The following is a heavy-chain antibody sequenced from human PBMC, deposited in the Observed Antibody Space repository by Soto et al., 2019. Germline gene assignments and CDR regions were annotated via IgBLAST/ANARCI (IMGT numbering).Heavy chain of an antibody. CDR3: ARDVQYYDSSCYYYFDY. D-gene: IGHD3-22*01. Sequence: QVKLQESGPGLVKPSQTLSLTCTVSGGSISSGGYYWSWIRQHPGKGREWIGYFYYSGSTYYNPSINGRVTISVDTSKNQFSLKLSSVTAADKAVYYCARDVQYYDSSCYYYFDYWGQGTLVTVSS. V-gene: IGHV4-31*03. J-gene: IGHJ4*02. CDR1: GGSISSGGYY. CDR2: FYYSGST.